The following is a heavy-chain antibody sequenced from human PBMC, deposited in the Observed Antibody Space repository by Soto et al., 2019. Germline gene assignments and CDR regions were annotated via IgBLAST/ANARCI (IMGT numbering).Heavy chain of an antibody. D-gene: IGHD3-10*01. Sequence: ASVKVSCKASGYTFTSYDINWVRQATGQGLEWMGWMNPNSGNTGYAQKFQGRVTMTRNTSISTAYMELSSLRFEDTAVYYCGRGAQMGYIVLITMVRGGHDYYYYYYMDVWGKGTTVTVSS. CDR1: GYTFTSYD. J-gene: IGHJ6*03. CDR3: GRGAQMGYIVLITMVRGGHDYYYYYYMDV. CDR2: MNPNSGNT. V-gene: IGHV1-8*01.